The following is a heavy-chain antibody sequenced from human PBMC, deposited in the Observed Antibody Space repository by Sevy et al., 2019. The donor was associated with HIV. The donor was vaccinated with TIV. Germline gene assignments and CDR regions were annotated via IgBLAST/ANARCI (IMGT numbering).Heavy chain of an antibody. V-gene: IGHV3-23*01. CDR1: GFTFSSYA. J-gene: IGHJ6*02. Sequence: GGSLRLSCAASGFTFSSYAMSWVRQAPGKGLEWVSAISGSGGSTYYADSVKGRLTISRDNSKNTLYLQMNSLRAEDTAVYYCAMGGASTGYYYYGMDVWGQGTTVTVSS. CDR2: ISGSGGST. D-gene: IGHD1-26*01. CDR3: AMGGASTGYYYYGMDV.